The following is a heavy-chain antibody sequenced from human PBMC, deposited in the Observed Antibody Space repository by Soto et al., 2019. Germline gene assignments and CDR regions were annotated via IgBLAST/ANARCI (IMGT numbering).Heavy chain of an antibody. CDR1: GGTFSSAT. J-gene: IGHJ2*01. CDR3: TGGASSGGRYFDV. Sequence: QEQLVQSGAEVKKPGSSVKVSCKASGGTFSSATISWVRQAPGQGLEWMGGVSPLFGTTYYAQKFQGRLTITADASSGTADMELSSMKSEDTAVYYCTGGASSGGRYFDVWGRGTLVSVSS. V-gene: IGHV1-69*01. D-gene: IGHD1-26*01. CDR2: VSPLFGTT.